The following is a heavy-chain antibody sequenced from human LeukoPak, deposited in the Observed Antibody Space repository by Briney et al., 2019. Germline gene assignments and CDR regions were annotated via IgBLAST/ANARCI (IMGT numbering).Heavy chain of an antibody. CDR2: ISAYNGYT. V-gene: IGHV1-18*01. CDR1: GYTFSNYG. CDR3: TSVWDCSGVSCPPHYFDF. J-gene: IGHJ4*02. Sequence: ASVKVSCKASGYTFSNYGLSWLRQAPGQGLEWIAWISAYNGYTKYSQKLQGRLTITTDTSTSTAYIEMRSLRSDDTGVYYCTSVWDCSGVSCPPHYFDFWGQGTLVTVSS. D-gene: IGHD2-15*01.